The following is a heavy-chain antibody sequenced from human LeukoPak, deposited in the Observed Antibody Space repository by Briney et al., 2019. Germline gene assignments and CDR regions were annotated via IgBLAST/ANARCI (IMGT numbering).Heavy chain of an antibody. Sequence: PSETLSLTCTVSGGSISSYYWSWIRQPAGKGLEWIGRIYTSGSTNYNPSLKSQVTMSVDTSKNQFSLKLSSVTAADTAVYYCARDGDCSGGSCYSEYFDYWGQGTLVTVSS. V-gene: IGHV4-4*07. CDR2: IYTSGST. J-gene: IGHJ4*02. D-gene: IGHD2-15*01. CDR1: GGSISSYY. CDR3: ARDGDCSGGSCYSEYFDY.